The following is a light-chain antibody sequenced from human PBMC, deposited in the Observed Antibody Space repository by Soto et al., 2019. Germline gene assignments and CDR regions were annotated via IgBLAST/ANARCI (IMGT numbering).Light chain of an antibody. CDR1: SSDVGAYNY. J-gene: IGLJ3*02. Sequence: QSALTQPPSASGSPGQSVAISCTGTSSDVGAYNYVSWYQQHPGKAPKLLIYEVAKRPSGVTDRFSGSKSGNTASLTVSGLQPEDQADYYCRSYAGSNVWVFGGGTKLTVL. CDR3: RSYAGSNVWV. V-gene: IGLV2-8*01. CDR2: EVA.